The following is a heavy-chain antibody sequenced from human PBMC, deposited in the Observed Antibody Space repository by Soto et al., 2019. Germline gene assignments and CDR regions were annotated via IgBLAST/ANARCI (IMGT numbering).Heavy chain of an antibody. Sequence: ASVEVSCKASGYTFTSYGIIWVRQAPRQGLEWMGWISAYNGNTNYAQKLQGRVTMTTDTSTSTAYMELRSLRSDDTAVYYYARDPVGGNWWDPWGQGTLVTVSS. D-gene: IGHD1-26*01. J-gene: IGHJ5*02. CDR3: ARDPVGGNWWDP. CDR1: GYTFTSYG. CDR2: ISAYNGNT. V-gene: IGHV1-18*01.